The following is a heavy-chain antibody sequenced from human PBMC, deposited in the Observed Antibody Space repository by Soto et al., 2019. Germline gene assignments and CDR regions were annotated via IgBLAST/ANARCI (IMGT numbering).Heavy chain of an antibody. Sequence: GGSLRLSCAASGFTFSSYAMSWVRQAPGKVLEWVSAISGSGGSTYYADSVKGRFTISRDNSKNTLYLQMNSLRAEDTAVYYCAKVYTKYYYYYYMDVWGKGTTVTVSS. CDR1: GFTFSSYA. CDR3: AKVYTKYYYYYYMDV. D-gene: IGHD4-4*01. J-gene: IGHJ6*03. V-gene: IGHV3-23*01. CDR2: ISGSGGST.